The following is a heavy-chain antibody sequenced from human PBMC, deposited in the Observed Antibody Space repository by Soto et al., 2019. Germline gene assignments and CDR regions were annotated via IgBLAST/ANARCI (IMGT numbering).Heavy chain of an antibody. CDR2: IKGEADGGTT. CDR3: TTGLSNGYYNFDY. Sequence: GGSLRLSCAASGFTFSNAWMSWVRPAPGKGLEWVGRIKGEADGGTTDYAAPVKGRITISRDHSKDTLYLQMNSLKTEDTAVYYCTTGLSNGYYNFDYWGQGTPVTVSS. V-gene: IGHV3-15*01. CDR1: GFTFSNAW. J-gene: IGHJ4*02. D-gene: IGHD3-22*01.